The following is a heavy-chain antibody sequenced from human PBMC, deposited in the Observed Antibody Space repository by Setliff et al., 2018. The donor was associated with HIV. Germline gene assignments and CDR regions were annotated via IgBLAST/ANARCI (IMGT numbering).Heavy chain of an antibody. CDR1: GFTFSNYA. J-gene: IGHJ4*02. Sequence: GSLRLSCAASGFTFSNYAMSWVRQAPGEGLEWVSAILSTGERTFYADSVKGRFTISRDNSRNTQYLQMNSLSVEDTAVYYCVKNLYTEMWGEIFDYWGRGTLVTVSS. V-gene: IGHV3-23*01. CDR2: ILSTGERT. D-gene: IGHD3-16*01. CDR3: VKNLYTEMWGEIFDY.